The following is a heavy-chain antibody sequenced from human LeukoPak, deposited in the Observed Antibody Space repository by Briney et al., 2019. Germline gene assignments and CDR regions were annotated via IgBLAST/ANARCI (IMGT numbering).Heavy chain of an antibody. J-gene: IGHJ4*02. CDR2: INEDGSTT. CDR3: VRDLGGRSGH. D-gene: IGHD1-26*01. Sequence: GGSLRLSCAASGFTFSSNWMHWVRQAPGKGLVWVSRINEDGSTTNYADSVKGRSTIYRDNAKNTLYLQMNSLRAEDTAVYYCVRDLGGRSGHWGQGTLVTVSS. V-gene: IGHV3-74*01. CDR1: GFTFSSNW.